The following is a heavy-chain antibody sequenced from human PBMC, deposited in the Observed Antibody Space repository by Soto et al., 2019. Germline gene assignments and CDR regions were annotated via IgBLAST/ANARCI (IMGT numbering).Heavy chain of an antibody. J-gene: IGHJ4*02. V-gene: IGHV3-23*01. CDR2: ISGSGGST. D-gene: IGHD2-2*01. CDR1: GLTFSSYA. CDR3: AKARSTSRSLVDY. Sequence: PGGSLRLSCEASGLTFSSYAMSWVRQAPGKRLEWVSGISGSGGSTYYADSVKGRFTISRDNSKNTLYLQMNSLRAEDMAVYYCAKARSTSRSLVDYWGQGTLVTVSS.